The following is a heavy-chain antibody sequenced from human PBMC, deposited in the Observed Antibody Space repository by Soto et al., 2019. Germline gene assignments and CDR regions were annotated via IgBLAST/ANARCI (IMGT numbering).Heavy chain of an antibody. CDR1: GCSISSGDYY. CDR3: ARVWSGYYDEYNWFDP. CDR2: IYYSGST. Sequence: TLSLTCTVSGCSISSGDYYWSWIRQPPGKGLEWIGYIYYSGSTYYNPSLKSRVTISVDTSKNQFSLKLSSVTAADTAVYYCARVWSGYYDEYNWFDPWGQGTLVTVSS. V-gene: IGHV4-30-4*01. D-gene: IGHD3-3*01. J-gene: IGHJ5*02.